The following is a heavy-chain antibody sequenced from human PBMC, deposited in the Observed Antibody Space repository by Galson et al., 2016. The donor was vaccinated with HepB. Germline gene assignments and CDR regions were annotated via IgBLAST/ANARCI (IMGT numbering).Heavy chain of an antibody. V-gene: IGHV3-23*01. CDR2: ITGSGGWI. CDR1: GFTFSSYA. D-gene: IGHD2-2*01. J-gene: IGHJ6*02. Sequence: SLRLSCAASGFTFSSYAMSWVRQAPGKGLEWVSTITGSGGWIKYADSVKGRLITSRDNSKNTLYLQLNSLRAEDTAVYYCARSSSDQDPFSGGMDVWGQGTTVTVSS. CDR3: ARSSSDQDPFSGGMDV.